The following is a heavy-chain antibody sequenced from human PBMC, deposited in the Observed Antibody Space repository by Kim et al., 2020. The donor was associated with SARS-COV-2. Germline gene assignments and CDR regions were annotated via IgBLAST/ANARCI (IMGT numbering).Heavy chain of an antibody. CDR2: IIPIFGTT. CDR3: ARGDDYGHFQH. V-gene: IGHV1-69*13. D-gene: IGHD4-17*01. J-gene: IGHJ1*01. Sequence: SVKVSCKASGGTFSSYAISWVRQAPGQGLEWMRGIIPIFGTTNYAQKFQGRVTITADESTSTAYMGLSSLKSEDTAVYYCARGDDYGHFQHWGQGTLVTVSS. CDR1: GGTFSSYA.